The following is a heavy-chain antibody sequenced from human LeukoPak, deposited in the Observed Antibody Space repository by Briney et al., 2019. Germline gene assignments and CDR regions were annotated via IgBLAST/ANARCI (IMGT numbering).Heavy chain of an antibody. CDR2: IIPILGIA. CDR1: GGTFSSYA. J-gene: IGHJ4*02. Sequence: SVKVSCKASGGTFSSYAISWVRQAPGQGLEWMGRIIPILGIANYAQKFQGRVTITADKSTSTAYMELSSLRSEDTAVYYCARGDSSSWYHFDYWGQGTLVTVSS. D-gene: IGHD6-13*01. CDR3: ARGDSSSWYHFDY. V-gene: IGHV1-69*04.